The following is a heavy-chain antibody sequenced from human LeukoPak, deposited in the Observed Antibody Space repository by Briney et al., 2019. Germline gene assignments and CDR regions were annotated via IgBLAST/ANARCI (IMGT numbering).Heavy chain of an antibody. V-gene: IGHV4-59*01. J-gene: IGHJ4*02. CDR2: IYYSGST. CDR3: ARVGVRYFDWLKKWLELYFDY. D-gene: IGHD3-9*01. Sequence: SETLSLTCTVSGGSISSYYWSWIRQPPGKGLEWIGYIYYSGSTNYNPSLKSRVTISVETSKNQSSLKLSSVTAADTAVYYCARVGVRYFDWLKKWLELYFDYWGQGTLVTVSS. CDR1: GGSISSYY.